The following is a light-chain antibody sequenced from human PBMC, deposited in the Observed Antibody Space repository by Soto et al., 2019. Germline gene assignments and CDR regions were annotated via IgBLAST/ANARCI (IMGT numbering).Light chain of an antibody. CDR1: QSISSW. CDR3: QQYNSYGT. J-gene: IGKJ1*01. Sequence: DIQMTQSPSTLSASVGDRVTITCRASQSISSWLAWYQQKPGKAPKLLIYKASSLESGVPSRFSGSGSGPEFTLTISSLQSDDFATYYCQQYNSYGTFGQGTKVEIK. CDR2: KAS. V-gene: IGKV1-5*03.